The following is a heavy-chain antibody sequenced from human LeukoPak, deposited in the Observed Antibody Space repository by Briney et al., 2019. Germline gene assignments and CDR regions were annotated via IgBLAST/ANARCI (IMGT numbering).Heavy chain of an antibody. V-gene: IGHV4-59*01. CDR2: IYYSGST. CDR3: ARAKGYDFWSGYPGIYYMDV. Sequence: SETLCLTCTVSGGSISSYYWSWIRQPPGKGLEWIGYIYYSGSTNYNPSLKSRVTISVDTSKNQFSLKLSSVTAADTAVYYCARAKGYDFWSGYPGIYYMDVWGKGTTVTVSS. D-gene: IGHD3-3*01. J-gene: IGHJ6*03. CDR1: GGSISSYY.